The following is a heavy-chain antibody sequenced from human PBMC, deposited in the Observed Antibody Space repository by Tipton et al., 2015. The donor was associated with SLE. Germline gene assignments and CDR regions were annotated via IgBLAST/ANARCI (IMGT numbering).Heavy chain of an antibody. D-gene: IGHD2/OR15-2a*01. CDR1: GGSISSGSYY. J-gene: IGHJ4*02. V-gene: IGHV4-61*02. Sequence: TLSLTCTVSGGSISSGSYYWNWIRQPAGKGLEWIGRIYTSGSTNYNPSLKSRVTISVDTSKNQFSLQLTSVTAADTAVYYCARDSTRWSFWGQGTLVTVSS. CDR2: IYTSGST. CDR3: ARDSTRWSF.